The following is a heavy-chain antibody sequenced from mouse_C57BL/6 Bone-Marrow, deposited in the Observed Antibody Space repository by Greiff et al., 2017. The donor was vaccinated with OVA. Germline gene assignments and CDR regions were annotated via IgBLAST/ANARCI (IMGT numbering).Heavy chain of an antibody. CDR1: GYTFTSYW. D-gene: IGHD1-1*01. V-gene: IGHV1-7*01. J-gene: IGHJ2*01. CDR3: ARTEAFITTVVAHPYYFDY. Sequence: QVQLQQSGAELAKPGASVKLSCKASGYTFTSYWMHWVKQRPGQGLEWIGYINPSSGYTKYNQKFKDKATLTADKSSSTAYMQLSSLTYEDSAVYYCARTEAFITTVVAHPYYFDYWGQGTTLTVSS. CDR2: INPSSGYT.